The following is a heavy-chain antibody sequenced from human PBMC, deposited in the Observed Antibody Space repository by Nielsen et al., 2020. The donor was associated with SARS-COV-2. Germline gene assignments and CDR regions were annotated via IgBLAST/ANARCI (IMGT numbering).Heavy chain of an antibody. Sequence: GGSLRLSCAASGFIFSEYAMHWVRQAPGRGLEWVSLISLDGSWNDYAGSVKGRFTISRDNSKDSLYLQMNSLRPEDTAMYYCARDMSRGYSGHDHAGSFDQWGQGTLVTVSS. CDR3: ARDMSRGYSGHDHAGSFDQ. J-gene: IGHJ4*02. CDR1: GFIFSEYA. D-gene: IGHD5-12*01. CDR2: ISLDGSWN. V-gene: IGHV3-43D*03.